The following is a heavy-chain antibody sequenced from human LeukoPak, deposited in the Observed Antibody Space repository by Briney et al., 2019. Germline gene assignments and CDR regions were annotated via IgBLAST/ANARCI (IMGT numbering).Heavy chain of an antibody. CDR2: IYCSGST. V-gene: IGHV4-59*01. D-gene: IGHD1-26*01. CDR3: ARVTGGSYSLADFDY. Sequence: PSETLSLTCTVSGGSISSYYWSWIRQPPGKGLEWIGYIYCSGSTHYNPSLKSRVTISVDTSKNQFSLRLSSVTAADTAVYYCARVTGGSYSLADFDYWGQGTLVTVSS. J-gene: IGHJ4*02. CDR1: GGSISSYY.